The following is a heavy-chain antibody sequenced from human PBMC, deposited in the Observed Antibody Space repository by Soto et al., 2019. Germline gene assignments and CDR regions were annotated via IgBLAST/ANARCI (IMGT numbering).Heavy chain of an antibody. V-gene: IGHV1-2*02. J-gene: IGHJ6*02. CDR3: AVWVGASKCYCYCSMDF. D-gene: IGHD3-16*01. Sequence: GQGLEWMGWINPDRGATNYAQKFQGRVTMTRDTSISTAYMDLSRLTSDDTAVYYCAVWVGASKCYCYCSMDFWVQGTTVS. CDR2: INPDRGAT.